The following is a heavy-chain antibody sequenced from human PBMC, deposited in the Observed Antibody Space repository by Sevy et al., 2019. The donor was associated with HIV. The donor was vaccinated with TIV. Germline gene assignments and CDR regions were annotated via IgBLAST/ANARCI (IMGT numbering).Heavy chain of an antibody. D-gene: IGHD3-10*01. V-gene: IGHV4-39*01. Sequence: SETLSLICTVSGGSISGGTYDWGWIRQPPGKGLEWIGSLSYSGAIYYNPSLASRVTISADTSKNQFSLKVNSVTAADTAVYFCARHGGLVDRAFYYWGQGTLVTVSS. J-gene: IGHJ4*02. CDR3: ARHGGLVDRAFYY. CDR2: LSYSGAI. CDR1: GGSISGGTYD.